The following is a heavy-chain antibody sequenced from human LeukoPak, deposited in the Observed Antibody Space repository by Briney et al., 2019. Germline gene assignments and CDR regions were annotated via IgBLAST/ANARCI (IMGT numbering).Heavy chain of an antibody. CDR3: ARSKYSYADDY. J-gene: IGHJ4*02. CDR1: GFTFSNYA. D-gene: IGHD5-18*01. CDR2: IWYDGSNK. V-gene: IGHV3-33*08. Sequence: HPGGSLRLSCAASGFTFSNYAMHWVRQAPGKGLEWVAVIWYDGSNKYYADSVKGRFTISRDNSKNTLYLQMNSLRAEDTAVYYCARSKYSYADDYWGQGTLVTVSS.